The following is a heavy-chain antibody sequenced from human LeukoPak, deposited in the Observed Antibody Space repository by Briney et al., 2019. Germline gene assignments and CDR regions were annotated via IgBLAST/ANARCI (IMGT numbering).Heavy chain of an antibody. CDR1: GFTFSSHS. Sequence: GGSLRLSCVASGFTFSSHSIIWIRQAPGMGLEWVSSISGRSTYMYYADSVKGRFTISRDNAENSLYLQMNSLRAEDTAVYYCARDFGDSYGYSYFDYWGQGTLVTVSS. D-gene: IGHD5-18*01. CDR2: ISGRSTYM. CDR3: ARDFGDSYGYSYFDY. J-gene: IGHJ4*02. V-gene: IGHV3-21*01.